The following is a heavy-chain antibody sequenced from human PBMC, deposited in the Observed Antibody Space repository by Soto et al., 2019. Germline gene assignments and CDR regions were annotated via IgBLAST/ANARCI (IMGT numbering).Heavy chain of an antibody. V-gene: IGHV2-5*02. J-gene: IGHJ4*02. CDR3: PHPTTYAKAYIVDY. Sequence: QITLKESGPTLVEPTQTLTLTCTFSGFSLSTSGVGVGWIRQSPGKALEWLALIYWDDDKRYSPSLKSRLTPPKDTSKNQVVLTMTNMDPVDTATYYCPHPTTYAKAYIVDYWGQGILVTVSS. CDR1: GFSLSTSGVG. CDR2: IYWDDDK. D-gene: IGHD1-1*01.